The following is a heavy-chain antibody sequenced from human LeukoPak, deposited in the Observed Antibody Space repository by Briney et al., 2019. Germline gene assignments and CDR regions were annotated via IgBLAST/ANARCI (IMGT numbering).Heavy chain of an antibody. CDR1: GGTFSSYA. J-gene: IGHJ4*02. Sequence: SVKVSCXASGGTFSSYAISWVRQAPGQGLEWMGRIIPIFGTANYAQKFQGRVTITTDESTSTAYMELSSLRSEDTAVYYCARGGYSYGYCDYWGQGTLVTVSS. CDR2: IIPIFGTA. V-gene: IGHV1-69*05. CDR3: ARGGYSYGYCDY. D-gene: IGHD5-18*01.